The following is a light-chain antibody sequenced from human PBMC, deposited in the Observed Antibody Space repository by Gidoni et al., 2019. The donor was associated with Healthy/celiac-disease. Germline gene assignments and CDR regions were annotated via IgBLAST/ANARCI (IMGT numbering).Light chain of an antibody. CDR1: QRVSSN. J-gene: IGKJ1*01. V-gene: IGKV3-15*01. CDR2: GAS. Sequence: EIGMTQSPATLSVSPGERATLSCRASQRVSSNLAWYQQKPGQAPRLLIYGASTRATGIPARFSGSGSGTDFTLTISSLQSEDFAVYYCQQYNNWPLTFGQGTKVEIK. CDR3: QQYNNWPLT.